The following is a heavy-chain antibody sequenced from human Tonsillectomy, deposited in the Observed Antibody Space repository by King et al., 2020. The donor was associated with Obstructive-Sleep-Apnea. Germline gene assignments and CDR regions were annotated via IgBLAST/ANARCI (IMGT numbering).Heavy chain of an antibody. CDR2: ISSSSSDI. V-gene: IGHV3-48*01. CDR1: GFTFYSYS. CDR3: ARDISFPLVGGTYYHYGMDV. Sequence: VQLVESGGGLVQPGGSLRLSCAASGFTFYSYSMNWVRQAPGKGLEWVSYISSSSSDIYYADSVKGRFTISRDKAKYSLSLQMSSLRAEDTAVYYCARDISFPLVGGTYYHYGMDVWGQGTTVTVSS. D-gene: IGHD3-10*01. J-gene: IGHJ6*02.